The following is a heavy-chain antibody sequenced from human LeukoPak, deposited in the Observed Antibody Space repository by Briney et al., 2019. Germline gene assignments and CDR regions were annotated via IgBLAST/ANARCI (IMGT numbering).Heavy chain of an antibody. CDR1: GGSISSSSYY. Sequence: SETLSLTCTVSGGSISSSSYYWGWIRQPPGKGLEWIGSIYYSGSTYYNPSLKSRVTISVDTSKNQFSLKLSSVTAADTAVYSCAKRGDSIAALPFDYWGQGTLVTVSS. D-gene: IGHD6-6*01. J-gene: IGHJ4*02. CDR2: IYYSGST. V-gene: IGHV4-39*01. CDR3: AKRGDSIAALPFDY.